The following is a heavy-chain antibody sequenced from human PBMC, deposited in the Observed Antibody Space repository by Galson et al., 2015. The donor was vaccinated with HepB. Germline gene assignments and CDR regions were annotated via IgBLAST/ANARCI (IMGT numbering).Heavy chain of an antibody. D-gene: IGHD1-26*01. CDR1: GFTFRNHA. J-gene: IGHJ5*02. CDR3: VREWWERQLDR. Sequence: SLRLSCAASGFTFRNHAMHRVRQAPGKGLQWVAVISYDGNNKYFADSVKGRVTISRDNSKNTLYLQMNSLRVEDTATYYCVREWWERQLDRWGQGTLVTASS. CDR2: ISYDGNNK. V-gene: IGHV3-30*04.